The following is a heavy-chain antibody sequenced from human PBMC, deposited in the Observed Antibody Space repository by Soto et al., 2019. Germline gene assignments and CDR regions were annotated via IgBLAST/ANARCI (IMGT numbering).Heavy chain of an antibody. CDR2: MNPNRGNT. CDR3: ATSAYGHNVDY. V-gene: IGHV1-8*01. J-gene: IGHJ4*02. D-gene: IGHD4-17*01. CDR1: GYTFTSYD. Sequence: QVQLVQSGAEVKKPGASVKVSCKASGYTFTSYDINWVRQATGQGLEWMGWMNPNRGNTGNAQKFQGRVTXPXYTSLCTGDMELSSLTSEDTAVYYCATSAYGHNVDYWGQGTLITVSS.